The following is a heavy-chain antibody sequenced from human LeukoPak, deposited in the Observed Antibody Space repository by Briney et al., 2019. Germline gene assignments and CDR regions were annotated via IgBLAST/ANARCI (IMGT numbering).Heavy chain of an antibody. Sequence: SETLSLTCTVSGGSISRYYWSWIRQPPGKGLGWIGYIFYSGSTNYNPSLKSRVTISVDTSKNQFSLKLSSVTAADTAVYYCARVYYSNSYDYWYFDLWGRGTLVTVSS. J-gene: IGHJ2*01. CDR1: GGSISRYY. CDR2: IFYSGST. CDR3: ARVYYSNSYDYWYFDL. D-gene: IGHD6-13*01. V-gene: IGHV4-59*01.